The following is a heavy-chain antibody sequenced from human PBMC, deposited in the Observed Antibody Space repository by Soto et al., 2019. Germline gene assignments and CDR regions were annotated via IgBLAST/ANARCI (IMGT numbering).Heavy chain of an antibody. Sequence: GGSLRLSCAASGFTFSSYSMNWVRQAPGKGLEWVSSISSSSSYIYYADSVKGRFTISRDNAKNSLYLQMNSLRAEDTAVYYCAKERLDHPRAYYYYYYGMDVWGQGTTVTVSS. CDR1: GFTFSSYS. CDR3: AKERLDHPRAYYYYYYGMDV. D-gene: IGHD5-12*01. CDR2: ISSSSSYI. V-gene: IGHV3-21*01. J-gene: IGHJ6*02.